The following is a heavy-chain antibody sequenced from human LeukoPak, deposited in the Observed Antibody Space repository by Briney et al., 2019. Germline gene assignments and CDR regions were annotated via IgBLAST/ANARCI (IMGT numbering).Heavy chain of an antibody. Sequence: GGSLRLSCAASGNYWMHWVRQVPGKGLVWVSHINSDGSWTSYVDSVKGRFTISKDNAKNTVYLQMNSLRAEDTAVYYCVSFYETYWGRGTLVTVSS. J-gene: IGHJ4*02. V-gene: IGHV3-74*01. D-gene: IGHD2/OR15-2a*01. CDR2: INSDGSWT. CDR1: GNYW. CDR3: VSFYETY.